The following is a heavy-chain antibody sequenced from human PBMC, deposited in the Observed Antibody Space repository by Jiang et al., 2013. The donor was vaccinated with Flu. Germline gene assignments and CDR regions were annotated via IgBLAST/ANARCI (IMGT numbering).Heavy chain of an antibody. CDR2: IYYSGST. J-gene: IGHJ4*02. Sequence: PGLVKPSETLSLTCTVSGGSISSSSYYWGWIRQPPGKGLEWIGSIYYSGSTYYNPSLKSRVTISVDTSKNQFSLKLSSVTAADTAVYYCARLDTGYSSGWYYFDYWGQGTLVTVSS. CDR3: ARLDTGYSSGWYYFDY. D-gene: IGHD6-19*01. V-gene: IGHV4-39*07. CDR1: GGSISSSSYY.